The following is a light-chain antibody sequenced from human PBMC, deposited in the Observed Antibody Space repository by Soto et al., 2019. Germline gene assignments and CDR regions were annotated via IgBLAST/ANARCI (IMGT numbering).Light chain of an antibody. CDR1: PSVSSSY. CDR2: DAF. J-gene: IGKJ5*01. V-gene: IGKV3-20*01. Sequence: ELLLTQSPVTLSLSPGEISTLSCGAVPSVSSSYFAWYQQKTGQDVRLLIYDAFTRATGIPARFSGSGSGTDFTLTISSLEPEDFAVYYCQQYGDSLSITFGQGTRLEI. CDR3: QQYGDSLSIT.